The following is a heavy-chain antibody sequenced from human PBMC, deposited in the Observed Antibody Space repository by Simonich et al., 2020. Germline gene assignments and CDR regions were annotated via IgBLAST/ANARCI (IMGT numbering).Heavy chain of an antibody. D-gene: IGHD3-10*01. Sequence: GAEVKKPGASVKVSCKASGYTFKGYYMHWVRLAPGQGLEWMGRINPNSGGTNYAQKFQGRVTMTRDTSISTAYMELSRLRSDDTAVYYCARVPGIYYYYGMDVWGQGTTVTVSS. V-gene: IGHV1-2*06. J-gene: IGHJ6*02. CDR3: ARVPGIYYYYGMDV. CDR1: GYTFKGYY. CDR2: INPNSGGT.